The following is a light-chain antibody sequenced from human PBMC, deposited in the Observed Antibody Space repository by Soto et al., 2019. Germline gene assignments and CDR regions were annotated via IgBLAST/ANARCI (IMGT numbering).Light chain of an antibody. V-gene: IGKV3-15*01. Sequence: EVVMTQSPATLSVSPGERATLSCRASQSVSSSLAWYQQKPGQAPRLLIYHASTGATGIPARFSGSGSGTDFTLTITSLQPDDFATYYCQQYNSYSSLTFGGGTKVEIK. CDR1: QSVSSS. CDR3: QQYNSYSSLT. J-gene: IGKJ4*01. CDR2: HAS.